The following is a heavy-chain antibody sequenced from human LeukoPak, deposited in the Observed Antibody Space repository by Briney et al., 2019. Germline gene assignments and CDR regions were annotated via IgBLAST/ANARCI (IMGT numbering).Heavy chain of an antibody. CDR3: ARETLPLPSYFDY. CDR2: IYYSGST. CDR1: GGSISSGGYY. Sequence: SQTLSLTCTVSGGSISSGGYYWSWIRQHPGKGLEWIGYIYYSGSTYYNPSLKSRVTMSVDTSKNQFSLKLSSVTAADTAVYYCARETLPLPSYFDYWGQGTLVTVSS. J-gene: IGHJ4*02. D-gene: IGHD3-10*01. V-gene: IGHV4-31*03.